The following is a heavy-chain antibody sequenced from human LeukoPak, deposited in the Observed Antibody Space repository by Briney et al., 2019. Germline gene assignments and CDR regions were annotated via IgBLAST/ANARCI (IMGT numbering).Heavy chain of an antibody. CDR1: AGSISSSSHY. Sequence: SETLSLTCTASAGSISSSSHYWAWLRQPPGAGLEWIGNVYYSGSTYYNPSLKSRVIISVDTSQNQFSLTLKSVTAADTAVYYCARVGYIGASWLFDYWGQGILVTVSS. J-gene: IGHJ4*02. V-gene: IGHV4-39*07. CDR2: VYYSGST. CDR3: ARVGYIGASWLFDY. D-gene: IGHD5-12*01.